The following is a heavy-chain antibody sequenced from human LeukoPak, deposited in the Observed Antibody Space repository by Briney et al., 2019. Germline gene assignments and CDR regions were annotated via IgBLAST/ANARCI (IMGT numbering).Heavy chain of an antibody. CDR1: GFTFSSYA. Sequence: QTGGSLRLSCAASGFTFSSYAMSWVRQAPGKGLEWVSAISGSGAGTYYADSVKGRFTISRDNSKNTLYLQMNSLRAEDAAIYYCAKVNSGSYYGYFDYWGQGTLVTVSS. J-gene: IGHJ4*02. V-gene: IGHV3-23*01. D-gene: IGHD1-26*01. CDR3: AKVNSGSYYGYFDY. CDR2: ISGSGAGT.